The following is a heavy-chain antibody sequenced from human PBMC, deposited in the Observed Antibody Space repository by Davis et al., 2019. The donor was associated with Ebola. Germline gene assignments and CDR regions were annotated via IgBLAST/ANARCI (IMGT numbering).Heavy chain of an antibody. CDR1: GGTFSSYA. V-gene: IGHV1-69*06. CDR2: IIPIFGTA. D-gene: IGHD1-26*01. J-gene: IGHJ6*02. CDR3: ARDREAGSYYYGMDV. Sequence: AASVKVSCKASGGTFSSYAISWVRQAPGQGLEWMGGIIPIFGTANYAQKFQGRVTITADKSTSTAYMELSSLGSEDTAVYYCARDREAGSYYYGMDVWGQGTTVTVSS.